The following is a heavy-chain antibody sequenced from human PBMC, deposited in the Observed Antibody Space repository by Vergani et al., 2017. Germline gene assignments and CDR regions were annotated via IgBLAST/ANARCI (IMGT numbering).Heavy chain of an antibody. CDR1: GGTFSSYT. V-gene: IGHV1-69*02. J-gene: IGHJ6*02. Sequence: QVQLVQSGAEVKKPGSSVKVSCKASGGTFSSYTISWVRQAPGQGLEWMGRIIPILGIANYAQKFQGRVTITADKSTSTAYMELSSLRSEDTAVYYCAIDTKPVVPAARADYYYYGRDVWGQGTTVNVSS. CDR3: AIDTKPVVPAARADYYYYGRDV. CDR2: IIPILGIA. D-gene: IGHD2-2*01.